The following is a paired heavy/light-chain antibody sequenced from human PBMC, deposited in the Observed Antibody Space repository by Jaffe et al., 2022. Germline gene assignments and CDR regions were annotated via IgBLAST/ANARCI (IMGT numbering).Light chain of an antibody. CDR1: SSDVGAYNH. V-gene: IGLV2-11*01. CDR2: DVG. Sequence: QSALTQPRSVSGSPGQSVTISCTGTSSDVGAYNHVSWYQHHPGKAPKLIIYDVGVRPSGVPDRFSGSKSGNTASLTISGLQAEDEADYYCSSYAGSYTFGVLGAGTEVTVL. CDR3: SSYAGSYTFGV. J-gene: IGLJ1*01.
Heavy chain of an antibody. CDR3: AKDFVSGRQGATTEKFDF. D-gene: IGHD5-12*01. J-gene: IGHJ4*02. CDR1: GFTFGSYA. Sequence: EVQLLESGGALVQSGGSLRLSCAASGFTFGSYAMTWVRQAPGKGLEWVSAISGSGDITNYADSMKGRFTISRDNSKNTLYLQMNGLRAEDTAVYYCAKDFVSGRQGATTEKFDFWGQGTLVTVSS. CDR2: ISGSGDIT. V-gene: IGHV3-23*01.